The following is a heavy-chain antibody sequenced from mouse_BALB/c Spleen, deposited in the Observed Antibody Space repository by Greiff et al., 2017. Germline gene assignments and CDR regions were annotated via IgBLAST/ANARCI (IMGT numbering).Heavy chain of an antibody. CDR1: GFTFSSYG. CDR2: ISSGGSYT. Sequence: EVQLVESGGDLVKPGGSLKLSCAASGFTFSSYGMSWVRQTPDKRLEWVATISSGGSYTYYPDSVKGRFTISRDNAKNTLYLQMSSLKSEDTAMYYCARLGDYAWFAYWGQGTLVTDSA. V-gene: IGHV5-6*01. D-gene: IGHD2-4*01. CDR3: ARLGDYAWFAY. J-gene: IGHJ3*01.